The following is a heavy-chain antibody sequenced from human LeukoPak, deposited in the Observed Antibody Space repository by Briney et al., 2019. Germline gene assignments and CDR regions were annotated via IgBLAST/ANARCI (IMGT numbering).Heavy chain of an antibody. J-gene: IGHJ4*02. Sequence: PGGSLRLSCAVSGFTFSSYTMSWVRQAPGKGLEWVSGISYSGGGTYYADSVKGRFTISRDNSKNTLYLQMNSLRAEDTAVYYCAKNGGIAAAGSFDYWGQGTLVTVSS. CDR3: AKNGGIAAAGSFDY. CDR1: GFTFSSYT. V-gene: IGHV3-23*01. D-gene: IGHD6-13*01. CDR2: ISYSGGGT.